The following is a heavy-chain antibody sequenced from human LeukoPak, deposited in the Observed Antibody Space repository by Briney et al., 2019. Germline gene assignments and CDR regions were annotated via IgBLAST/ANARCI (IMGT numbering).Heavy chain of an antibody. J-gene: IGHJ4*02. CDR2: IFVGSGNT. Sequence: GASVKVSCKPSVFTLTSSAVQWVRQPRGQRLEGIGWIFVGSGNTDYAQKFQERVTVTRYMSTSTAYMDLSSLRSEDTAVYYCAADPTCDFVLGSYRSFDSWGQGTLVTVSS. CDR1: VFTLTSSA. V-gene: IGHV1-58*01. CDR3: AADPTCDFVLGSYRSFDS. D-gene: IGHD3-16*02.